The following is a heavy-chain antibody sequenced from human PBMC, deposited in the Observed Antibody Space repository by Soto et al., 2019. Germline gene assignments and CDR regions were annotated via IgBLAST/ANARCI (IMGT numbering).Heavy chain of an antibody. D-gene: IGHD3-3*01. CDR3: AHSMRPRIFSV. CDR1: GFSLSTSEVG. J-gene: IGHJ6*02. V-gene: IGHV2-5*02. Sequence: QITLKESGPTLVKPTQTLTLTCTFSGFSLSTSEVGVGWVRQPPGKALEWVALIYWDDDKRYSPSLKSRLTITKDHSKNQVVLTMTNLDPVDSATYYCAHSMRPRIFSVWGQGTTVTVSS. CDR2: IYWDDDK.